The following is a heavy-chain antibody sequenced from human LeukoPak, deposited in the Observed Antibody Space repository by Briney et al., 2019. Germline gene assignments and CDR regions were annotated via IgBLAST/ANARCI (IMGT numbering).Heavy chain of an antibody. CDR3: AKGGRAYYDFWSGLDAFDI. CDR1: GFTFSDYY. CDR2: IRYDGSNE. J-gene: IGHJ3*02. Sequence: GGSLRLSCAASGFTFSDYYMSWIRQAPGKGLEWVAFIRYDGSNEYYAGSVKGRFSISRDNSNNTLSLLLNSLRAEDTAVYYCAKGGRAYYDFWSGLDAFDIWGQGTLVTVSS. D-gene: IGHD3-3*01. V-gene: IGHV3-30*02.